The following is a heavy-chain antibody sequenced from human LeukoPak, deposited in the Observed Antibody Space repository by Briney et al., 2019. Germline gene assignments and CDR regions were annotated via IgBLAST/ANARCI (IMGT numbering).Heavy chain of an antibody. J-gene: IGHJ4*02. D-gene: IGHD4-23*01. CDR2: IYAGDSDT. V-gene: IGHV5-51*01. CDR3: ATLIDYGGNQYYFDY. Sequence: GESLQISCQGSGYTFTSYWIGWVRRMPGKGLEWMGIIYAGDSDTRYSPSFQGQVTISADKSISTAYLQWSSLKASDTAMYYCATLIDYGGNQYYFDYWGQGTLVTVSS. CDR1: GYTFTSYW.